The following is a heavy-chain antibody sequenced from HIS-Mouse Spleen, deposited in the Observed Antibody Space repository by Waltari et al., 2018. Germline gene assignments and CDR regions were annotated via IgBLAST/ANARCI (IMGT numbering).Heavy chain of an antibody. D-gene: IGHD6-13*01. CDR3: AREIPYSSSWYDWYFDL. Sequence: QLQLQESGPGLVKPSETLSLTCTVSGGSISSSSYYWGWIRQPPGKGLEWIGSIYYRWSTYYNPSLKSRVTISGDTSKNQFSLKLSSVTAADTAVYYCAREIPYSSSWYDWYFDLWGRGTLVTVSS. CDR2: IYYRWST. CDR1: GGSISSSSYY. V-gene: IGHV4-39*07. J-gene: IGHJ2*01.